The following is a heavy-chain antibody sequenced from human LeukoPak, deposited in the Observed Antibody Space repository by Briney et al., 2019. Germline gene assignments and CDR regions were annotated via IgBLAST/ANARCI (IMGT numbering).Heavy chain of an antibody. J-gene: IGHJ6*03. CDR1: GFTFTTYG. V-gene: IGHV3-23*01. CDR2: ISTTGGTT. CDR3: AKNGDRGAYCSGGTCYPYYYYYMDV. Sequence: GGSLRLSCAASGFTFTTYGMSWVRQAPGRGLEWVSAISTTGGTTYYADSVRGRFTISRDNSRNTLYLQMNSLRAEDTAIYYCAKNGDRGAYCSGGTCYPYYYYYMDVWGKGTTVTISS. D-gene: IGHD2-15*01.